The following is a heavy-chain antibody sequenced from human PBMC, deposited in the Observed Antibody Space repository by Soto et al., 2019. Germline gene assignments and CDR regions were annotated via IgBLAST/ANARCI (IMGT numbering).Heavy chain of an antibody. CDR1: GGSISSSSYY. CDR2: MSYSGNT. D-gene: IGHD2-2*02. Sequence: QLQLQESGPGLVKPSETLSLTCTDSGGSISSSSYYWGWIRQPPGEGLEWIATMSYSGNTFYNPSLKNRVTISGDTSKNQFSLRLNSVTAADTAVYYCATYINSAKYFDYWGQGTLVTVSS. V-gene: IGHV4-39*01. CDR3: ATYINSAKYFDY. J-gene: IGHJ4*02.